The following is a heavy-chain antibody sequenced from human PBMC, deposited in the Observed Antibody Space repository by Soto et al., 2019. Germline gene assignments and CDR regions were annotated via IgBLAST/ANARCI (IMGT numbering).Heavy chain of an antibody. CDR1: GGTFSSYT. CDR2: IIPILALA. D-gene: IGHD3-10*01. J-gene: IGHJ3*02. Sequence: SVKVSCKASGGTFSSYTISWVRQAPGQGLEWMGRIIPILALANYAQKFQGRVTITADKSTNTAYMELSSLRSEDTVVYYCARAGGELFRGVISLDAFDISAQGTTVPVSS. CDR3: ARAGGELFRGVISLDAFDI. V-gene: IGHV1-69*02.